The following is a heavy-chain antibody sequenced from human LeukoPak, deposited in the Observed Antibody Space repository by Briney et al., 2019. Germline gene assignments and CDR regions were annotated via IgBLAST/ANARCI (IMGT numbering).Heavy chain of an antibody. D-gene: IGHD3-22*01. V-gene: IGHV3-23*01. J-gene: IGHJ3*02. CDR2: ISASGGST. Sequence: PGGSLRLSCAASGFTFSSFATSWVRQAPGKGLERVSGISASGGSTYYADSVKGRFTISRDNSKNTLYLQMNSLRAEDTAVYYCAKGFYDNSASGVFDIWGQGTMVTVSS. CDR1: GFTFSSFA. CDR3: AKGFYDNSASGVFDI.